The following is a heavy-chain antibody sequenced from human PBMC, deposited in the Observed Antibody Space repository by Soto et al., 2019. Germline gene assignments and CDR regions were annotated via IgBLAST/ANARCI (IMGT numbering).Heavy chain of an antibody. D-gene: IGHD3-10*01. V-gene: IGHV1-69*13. CDR3: PRVYYYGSGSSLNWFDP. J-gene: IGHJ5*02. Sequence: ASVKVSCKASGGTFSSYAISWVRQAPGQGLEWMGGIIPIFGTANYAQKFQGRVTITADESTSTAYMELSSLRSEDTAVYYCPRVYYYGSGSSLNWFDPWGQGTLVTVSS. CDR1: GGTFSSYA. CDR2: IIPIFGTA.